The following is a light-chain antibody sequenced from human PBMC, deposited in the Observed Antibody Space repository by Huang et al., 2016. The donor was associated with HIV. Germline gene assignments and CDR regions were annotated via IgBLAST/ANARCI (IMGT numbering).Light chain of an antibody. Sequence: EIVMTQSPATLSVSPGERATLSCRASQSVSSNLAWYQQKPGQAPRLLIFGASTRATGCPARFSGSGSGTEFTLSINSRQSEDSAVYFCQQYNDWPPVTFGGGTKVEIK. J-gene: IGKJ4*01. CDR1: QSVSSN. CDR2: GAS. CDR3: QQYNDWPPVT. V-gene: IGKV3-15*01.